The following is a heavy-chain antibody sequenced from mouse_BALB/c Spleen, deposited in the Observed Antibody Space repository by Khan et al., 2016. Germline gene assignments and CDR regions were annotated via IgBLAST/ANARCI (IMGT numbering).Heavy chain of an antibody. J-gene: IGHJ4*01. D-gene: IGHD2-3*01. CDR1: GYSITSDYA. Sequence: EVQLQESGPGLMKPSQSLSLTCTVTGYSITSDYAWNWIRQFPGNKLEWMGYIIYRGSTTYTPSLKSRISITRDTSKNQFFLQLNSVTIEDTATYYCASDGPNYAMDYWGQGTSVTVSS. V-gene: IGHV3-2*02. CDR3: ASDGPNYAMDY. CDR2: IIYRGST.